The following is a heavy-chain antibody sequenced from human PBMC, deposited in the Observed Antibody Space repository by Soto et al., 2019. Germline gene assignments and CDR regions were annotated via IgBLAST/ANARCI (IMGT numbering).Heavy chain of an antibody. Sequence: GGSPRLSCACPGFSFSSYSMSWVRQGPGKGLEWVSSLNPTGYNTYYADSVKGRFTISRDNAKNSLYLQMTSLRAEDTAVYHCAKSLSAIPGDYWGQGTLVTVSS. V-gene: IGHV3-23*01. CDR1: GFSFSSYS. CDR3: AKSLSAIPGDY. CDR2: LNPTGYNT. J-gene: IGHJ4*02. D-gene: IGHD2-2*01.